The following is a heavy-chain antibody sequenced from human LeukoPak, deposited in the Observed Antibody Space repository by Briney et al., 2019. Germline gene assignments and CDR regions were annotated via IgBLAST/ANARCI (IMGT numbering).Heavy chain of an antibody. CDR3: ARWHKLGAFYH. D-gene: IGHD7-27*01. CDR2: ISSSGSTI. J-gene: IGHJ5*02. CDR1: GFTFSDYY. Sequence: GGSLRLSCAASGFTFSDYYMSWIRQAPGKGLEWVSYISSSGSTIYYADSVKGRFTISKDDAKNSLYLQMNSLRAEDTAVYYCARWHKLGAFYHWGQGTLVTVSS. V-gene: IGHV3-11*01.